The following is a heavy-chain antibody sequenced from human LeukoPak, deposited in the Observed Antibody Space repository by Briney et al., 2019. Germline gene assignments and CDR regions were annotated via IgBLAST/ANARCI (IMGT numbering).Heavy chain of an antibody. D-gene: IGHD3-16*01. Sequence: PSETLSLTCTVSGGAINSSTYYWGWIRQPPGKGLEWIGTIYYSGSTYYNPSIKSRVTISVNTYNKQFSLKLSSVSAADTAVYYCARHWAMRGVMGRFFQHWGQGTLVSV. CDR2: IYYSGST. J-gene: IGHJ1*01. CDR1: GGAINSSTYY. V-gene: IGHV4-39*01. CDR3: ARHWAMRGVMGRFFQH.